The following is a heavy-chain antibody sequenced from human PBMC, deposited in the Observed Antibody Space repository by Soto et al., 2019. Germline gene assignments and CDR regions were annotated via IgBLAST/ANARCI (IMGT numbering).Heavy chain of an antibody. CDR3: SGAESPDTAYFSLY. CDR2: MNRDGSEI. CDR1: GFTLSTYW. J-gene: IGHJ4*02. V-gene: IGHV3-7*03. D-gene: IGHD1-26*01. Sequence: GGSLRLSCAASGFTLSTYWMTWVRQVPGKGLEWVANMNRDGSEICYVDSVKGRFTISRDTSNGIAYLQMNSLNIEDSAVYYCSGAESPDTAYFSLYWGQGTPVTVSS.